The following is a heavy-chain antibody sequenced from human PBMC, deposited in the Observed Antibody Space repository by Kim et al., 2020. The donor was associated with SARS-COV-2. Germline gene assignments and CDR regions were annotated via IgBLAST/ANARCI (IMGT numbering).Heavy chain of an antibody. CDR3: ARRGGSYFQN. J-gene: IGHJ1*01. Sequence: TTYYNPSLKRRVPISGDTSKNQFSLKLRSVTAADTAVYYCARRGGSYFQNWGQGTLVTVSS. D-gene: IGHD1-26*01. V-gene: IGHV4-39*01. CDR2: TT.